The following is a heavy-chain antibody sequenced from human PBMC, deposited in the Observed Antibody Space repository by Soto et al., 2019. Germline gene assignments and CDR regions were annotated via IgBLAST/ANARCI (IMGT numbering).Heavy chain of an antibody. D-gene: IGHD3-22*01. V-gene: IGHV3-30*03. Sequence: PGGSLRLSCAASGFTFSNYGMHWVRQAPGKGLEWVAVISYDVSNKYYADSVKGRFTISRDNSKNTLYLQMNSLRAEDTAVYYCARDRVESGYPEYFQHWGQGTLVTVSS. CDR2: ISYDVSNK. CDR1: GFTFSNYG. J-gene: IGHJ1*01. CDR3: ARDRVESGYPEYFQH.